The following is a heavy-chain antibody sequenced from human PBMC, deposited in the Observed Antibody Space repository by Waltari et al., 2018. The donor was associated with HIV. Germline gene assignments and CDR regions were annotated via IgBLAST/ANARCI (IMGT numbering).Heavy chain of an antibody. CDR2: IKQDGSEK. Sequence: EVQLVESGGGLVQPGGSLRLSCAASGFTFSSYWMSWVRQAPGKGLEWVANIKQDGSEKNYVDAVKGRFTISRDNAKNSLYLQMNSLRVEDTAVYYCARPIGRGQDYWGQGTLVTVSS. CDR1: GFTFSSYW. J-gene: IGHJ4*02. CDR3: ARPIGRGQDY. V-gene: IGHV3-7*01.